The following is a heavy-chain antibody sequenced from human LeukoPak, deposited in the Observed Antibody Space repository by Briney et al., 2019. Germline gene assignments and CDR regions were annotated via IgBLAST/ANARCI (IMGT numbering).Heavy chain of an antibody. D-gene: IGHD5-12*01. CDR3: ARARPSMWIDY. J-gene: IGHJ4*02. V-gene: IGHV3-30*04. CDR1: GFTFSSYA. CDR2: ISYDGSDK. Sequence: GGSLRLSCAASGFTFSSYAMYWVRQAPGKGLEWVAVISYDGSDKFYAGSVKGRFTISRDSSKNTLYLQMNSLRPEDTAVYYCARARPSMWIDYWGQGTLVTVSS.